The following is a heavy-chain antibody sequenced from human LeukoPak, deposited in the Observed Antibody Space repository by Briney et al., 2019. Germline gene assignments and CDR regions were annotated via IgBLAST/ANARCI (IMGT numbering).Heavy chain of an antibody. CDR1: GYSISSGYY. CDR3: ARTESNPLEYFDY. V-gene: IGHV4-38-2*02. CDR2: IYHSGST. J-gene: IGHJ4*02. Sequence: SETLPLTCTVSGYSISSGYYWGWIRQPPGKGLEWIGSIYHSGSTYYNPSLKSRVTISVDTSKNQFSLKLSSVTAADTAVYYCARTESNPLEYFDYWGQGTLVTVSS. D-gene: IGHD4-11*01.